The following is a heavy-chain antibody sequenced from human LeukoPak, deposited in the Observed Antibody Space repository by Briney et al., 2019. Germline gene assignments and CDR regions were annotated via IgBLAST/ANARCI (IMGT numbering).Heavy chain of an antibody. CDR1: GGTFSIYA. CDR2: IIPIFGTA. J-gene: IGHJ6*04. Sequence: SVKVSCKASGGTFSIYAISWVRQAPGQGLEWMGGIIPIFGTANYAQKFQGRVTITADESTSTAYMELSSLRSEDTAVYYCASEGGTDKRAVRNYYGMDVWGKGTTVTVSS. CDR3: ASEGGTDKRAVRNYYGMDV. D-gene: IGHD1-7*01. V-gene: IGHV1-69*13.